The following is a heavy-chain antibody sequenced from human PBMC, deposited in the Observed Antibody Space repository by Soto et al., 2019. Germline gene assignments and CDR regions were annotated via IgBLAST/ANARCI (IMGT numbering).Heavy chain of an antibody. CDR1: GGSISSSNW. V-gene: IGHV4-4*02. CDR3: ARGPLMITFGGVIALYYYYGMDV. J-gene: IGHJ6*02. Sequence: QVQLQESGPGLVKPSGTLSLTCAVSGGSISSSNWWSWVRQPPGKGLEWIGEIYHSGSTNYNPSLKSRFTISVDKSKNQFSLKLSSVTAADTAVYYCARGPLMITFGGVIALYYYYGMDVWGQGTTVTVSS. D-gene: IGHD3-16*02. CDR2: IYHSGST.